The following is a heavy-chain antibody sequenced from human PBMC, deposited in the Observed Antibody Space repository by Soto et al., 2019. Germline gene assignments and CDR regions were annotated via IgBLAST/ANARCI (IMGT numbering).Heavy chain of an antibody. V-gene: IGHV4-31*03. CDR2: IYYSGST. Sequence: SETLSLTCTVSGGSISSGGYYWSWIRQHPGKGLEWIGYIYYSGSTYYNPSLKSRVTISVDTPKNQFSLKLSSVTAADTAVYYCARATDFWSGYYPSYYFDYWGQGTLVTVSS. D-gene: IGHD3-3*01. J-gene: IGHJ4*02. CDR1: GGSISSGGYY. CDR3: ARATDFWSGYYPSYYFDY.